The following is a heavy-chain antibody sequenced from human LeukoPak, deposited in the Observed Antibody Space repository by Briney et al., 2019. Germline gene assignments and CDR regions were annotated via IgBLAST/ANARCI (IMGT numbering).Heavy chain of an antibody. Sequence: PSETLSLTCTVSGGSISSYYWSWIRQPPGKGLEWIGYIYTSGSTNYNPSLKSRVTMSVDTSKNQFSLKLSSVTAADTAVYYCASVAMVRGVRIWNDYWGQGTLVTVSS. CDR1: GGSISSYY. J-gene: IGHJ4*02. D-gene: IGHD3-10*01. CDR2: IYTSGST. V-gene: IGHV4-4*08. CDR3: ASVAMVRGVRIWNDY.